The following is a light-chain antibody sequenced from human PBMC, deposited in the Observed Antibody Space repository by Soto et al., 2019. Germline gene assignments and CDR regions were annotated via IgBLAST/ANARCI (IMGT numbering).Light chain of an antibody. J-gene: IGKJ5*01. V-gene: IGKV1-12*01. CDR2: DAS. CDR1: HYIDSW. Sequence: DIQMTQSPSSVSASVGDTVTITCRASHYIDSWLAWYQQKPGKAPKLLIYDASRLRSGVPSTFSGSRSGTDFTLTITDLQPEDFATYHCQQAYSFPITFGQGTRLEIK. CDR3: QQAYSFPIT.